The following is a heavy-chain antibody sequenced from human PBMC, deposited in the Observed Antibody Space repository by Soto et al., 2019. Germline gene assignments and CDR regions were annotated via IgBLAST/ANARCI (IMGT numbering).Heavy chain of an antibody. CDR1: GGSISSGGYY. D-gene: IGHD2-2*01. CDR2: IYYSGST. Sequence: QVQLQESGPGLVKPSQTLSLTCTVSGGSISSGGYYWSWIRQHPGKGLEWVGYIYYSGSTYYNPSLKSRVTISVDTSKNQFSLKLSSVTAADTAVYYCAREDRYCSSTSCYGDAFDIWGQGTMVTVSS. V-gene: IGHV4-31*03. CDR3: AREDRYCSSTSCYGDAFDI. J-gene: IGHJ3*02.